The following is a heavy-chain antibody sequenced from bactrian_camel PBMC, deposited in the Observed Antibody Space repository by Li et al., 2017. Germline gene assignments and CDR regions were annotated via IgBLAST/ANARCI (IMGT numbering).Heavy chain of an antibody. V-gene: IGHV3S31*01. J-gene: IGHJ4*01. D-gene: IGHD6*01. CDR2: VYTDGGGP. Sequence: VQLVESGGGSVQAGGSLRLSCVASYLTGDDYCMGWFRQRPGLEREGVAAVYTDGGGPYYADSVKGRFTVSQDTAENMVYLQMNNLKPEDTGTYVCATHSRRNFYKCDSWRQRGLDHWGQGTQVTVS. CDR1: YLTGDDYC. CDR3: ATHSRRNFYKCDSWRQRGLDH.